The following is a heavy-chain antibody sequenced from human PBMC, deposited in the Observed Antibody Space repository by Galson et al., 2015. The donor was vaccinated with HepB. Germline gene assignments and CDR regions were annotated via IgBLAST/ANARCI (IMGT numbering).Heavy chain of an antibody. CDR2: IGSSGRT. D-gene: IGHD3-10*02. CDR3: ARTSGRQLGNYYVKT. J-gene: IGHJ4*02. V-gene: IGHV3-23*01. CDR1: GFPFSNFA. Sequence: SLRLSCAASGFPFSNFAMNWVRQAPGKGLEWVSEIGSSGRTIYADSVRGRFTISRDNSENTLYLQMNGLRAEDTATYYCARTSGRQLGNYYVKTWGQGTLVTVSS.